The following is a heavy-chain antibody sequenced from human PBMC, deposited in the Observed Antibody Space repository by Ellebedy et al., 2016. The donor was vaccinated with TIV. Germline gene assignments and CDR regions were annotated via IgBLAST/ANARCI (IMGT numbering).Heavy chain of an antibody. CDR1: GFTFSYHW. V-gene: IGHV3-74*01. CDR2: ISGDGSIT. Sequence: GGSLRLSCAASGFTFSYHWIDWVRQAPGKGLVWVSRISGDGSITDYADSVKGRFTISRDNANNTLYLQMDSLRAEDTAVYYCASHYGSGSYYSEFRGMDVWGQGTTVTVSS. D-gene: IGHD3-10*01. J-gene: IGHJ6*02. CDR3: ASHYGSGSYYSEFRGMDV.